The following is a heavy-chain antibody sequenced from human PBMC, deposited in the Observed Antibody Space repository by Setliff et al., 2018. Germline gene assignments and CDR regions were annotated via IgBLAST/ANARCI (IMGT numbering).Heavy chain of an antibody. CDR2: TIPSFGST. D-gene: IGHD5-18*01. V-gene: IGHV1-69*05. Sequence: SVKVSCKASGGTFRSYGISWVRQAPGQGPEWMGGTIPSFGSTTYAQKFQDRVTIITDESTSTAYMELSSLRTEDTAVYYCAREGVDTRSSTDYRYYMDVWGKGTTVTVSS. CDR1: GGTFRSYG. CDR3: AREGVDTRSSTDYRYYMDV. J-gene: IGHJ6*03.